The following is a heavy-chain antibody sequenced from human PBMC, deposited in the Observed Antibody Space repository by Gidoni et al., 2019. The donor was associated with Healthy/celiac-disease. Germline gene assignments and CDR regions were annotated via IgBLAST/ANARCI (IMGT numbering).Heavy chain of an antibody. CDR3: ARDAITMVREVKGAWGY. V-gene: IGHV1-46*01. CDR2: ISPGGGST. J-gene: IGHJ4*02. Sequence: QVQLVQSWAEVKKPGASVEVPCKASGYTFTGSYRHWVRQASGQGLEWLGIISPGGGSTSYAQTFQGRVTITRDTSTSTVYMELSSLRSEDTAVYYCARDAITMVREVKGAWGYWGQGTLVTVSS. D-gene: IGHD3-10*01. CDR1: GYTFTGSY.